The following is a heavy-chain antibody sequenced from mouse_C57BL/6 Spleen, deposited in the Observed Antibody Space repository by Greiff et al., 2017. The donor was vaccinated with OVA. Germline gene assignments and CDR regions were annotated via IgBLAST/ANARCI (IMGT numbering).Heavy chain of an antibody. D-gene: IGHD1-1*01. CDR2: FHPYNDDT. CDR1: GYTFTTYP. Sequence: VQLQESGAELLKPGASVKMSCKASGYTFTTYPIEWMKQNHGKSLEWIGNFHPYNDDTKYNEKFKGKATLTVEKSSSTVYLELSRLTSDDSAVYYCARRGYGSSYGYFDVWGTGTTVTVSS. CDR3: ARRGYGSSYGYFDV. V-gene: IGHV1-47*01. J-gene: IGHJ1*03.